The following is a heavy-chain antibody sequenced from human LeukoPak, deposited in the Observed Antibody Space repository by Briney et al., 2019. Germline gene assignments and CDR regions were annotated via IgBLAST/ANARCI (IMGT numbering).Heavy chain of an antibody. V-gene: IGHV4-59*08. CDR1: GGSISSYY. J-gene: IGHJ3*02. Sequence: PSEALSLTCTVSGGSISSYYWSWIRQPPGKGLEWIGYIYYSGSTNYNPSLKSRVTISVDTSKNQFSLKLSSVTAADTAVYYCARLLHAFDIWGQGTMVTVSS. CDR2: IYYSGST. CDR3: ARLLHAFDI.